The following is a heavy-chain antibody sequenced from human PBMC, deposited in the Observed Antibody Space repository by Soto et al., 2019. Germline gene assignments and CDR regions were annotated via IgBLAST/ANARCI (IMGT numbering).Heavy chain of an antibody. Sequence: QVQLVESGGGVVQPGRSLRLSCAASGFTFSSYGMHWVRQAPGKGLEWVAVIWYDGSNKYYADSVKGRFTISRDSSKNTLYLQMNSLRAEDTAVYYCARDREVRGDTPWFDPWGQGTLVTVSS. V-gene: IGHV3-33*01. CDR2: IWYDGSNK. D-gene: IGHD3-10*01. CDR1: GFTFSSYG. J-gene: IGHJ5*02. CDR3: ARDREVRGDTPWFDP.